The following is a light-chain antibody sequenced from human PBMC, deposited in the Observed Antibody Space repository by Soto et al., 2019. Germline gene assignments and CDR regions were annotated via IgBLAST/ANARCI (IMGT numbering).Light chain of an antibody. Sequence: EIVLTQSPGTLSLSPGERATLSCRASQSVSGSYLAWYQQKPGQAPRLLIYAASSRATGIPDRFSGSGSGTDFTLTISRLEPEDFAVYYCQQFGGSPPNYTFGQGTKLEIK. CDR2: AAS. V-gene: IGKV3-20*01. CDR3: QQFGGSPPNYT. J-gene: IGKJ2*01. CDR1: QSVSGSY.